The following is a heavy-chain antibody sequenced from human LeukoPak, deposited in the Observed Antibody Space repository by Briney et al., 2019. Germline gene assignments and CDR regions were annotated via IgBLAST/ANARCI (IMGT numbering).Heavy chain of an antibody. Sequence: PGGSLRLSCAASGFTFSSYGMSWARQAPRKGLEWVSSISSSSSYIYYADSVKGRFTISRDNAKNSLYLQMNSLRAEDTAVYYCARGFHGSGTLWVWFDPWGQGTLVTVSS. J-gene: IGHJ5*02. V-gene: IGHV3-21*01. CDR1: GFTFSSYG. D-gene: IGHD3-10*01. CDR2: ISSSSSYI. CDR3: ARGFHGSGTLWVWFDP.